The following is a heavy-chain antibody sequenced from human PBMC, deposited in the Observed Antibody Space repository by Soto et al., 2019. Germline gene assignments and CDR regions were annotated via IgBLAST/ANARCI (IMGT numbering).Heavy chain of an antibody. CDR1: GFTFSSYG. J-gene: IGHJ6*02. D-gene: IGHD2-2*02. V-gene: IGHV3-30*18. CDR3: AKGWEYCSSTSCYKAEGYYGMDV. Sequence: WGSLRLSCAASGFTFSSYGMHWVRQAPGKGLEWVAVISYDGSNKYYADSVKGRFTISRDNSKNTLYLQMNSLRAEDTAVYYCAKGWEYCSSTSCYKAEGYYGMDVWGQGTTVTASS. CDR2: ISYDGSNK.